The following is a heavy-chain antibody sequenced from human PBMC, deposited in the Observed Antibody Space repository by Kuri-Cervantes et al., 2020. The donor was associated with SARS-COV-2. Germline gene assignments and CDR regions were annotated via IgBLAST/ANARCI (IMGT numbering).Heavy chain of an antibody. CDR1: GFTFSGHW. J-gene: IGHJ6*02. D-gene: IGHD3-10*01. V-gene: IGHV3-74*01. Sequence: GESLKISCAASGFTFSGHWIHWVRQAPGKGLVWVSRINPDGSYTNNADSVKGRFTLSRDNAKHSLYLQMNSLRAEDTAVYYCARDSRGDLQYIYGMDVWGQGTTVTVSS. CDR2: INPDGSYT. CDR3: ARDSRGDLQYIYGMDV.